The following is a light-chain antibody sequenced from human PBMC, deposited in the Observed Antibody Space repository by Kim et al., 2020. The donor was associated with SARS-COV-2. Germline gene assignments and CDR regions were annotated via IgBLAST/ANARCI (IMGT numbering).Light chain of an antibody. CDR2: QDT. V-gene: IGLV3-1*01. CDR3: QAWDSSFVV. J-gene: IGLJ2*01. Sequence: SYELTQPPSVSVSPGQTASITCSGDKLGDKYACWYQQKPGQSPVMVIYQDTKRPSGIPERFSGSNSGNTATLTISGTQAMDGADYYCQAWDSSFVVFGGG. CDR1: KLGDKY.